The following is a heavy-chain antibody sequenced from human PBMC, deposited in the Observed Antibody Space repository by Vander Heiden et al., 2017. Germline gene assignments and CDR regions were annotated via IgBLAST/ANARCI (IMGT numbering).Heavy chain of an antibody. J-gene: IGHJ4*02. CDR2: IYWDDEK. CDR1: GFSLRSDGVG. D-gene: IGHD2-21*01. CDR3: ARRLGDNVALYYFDL. V-gene: IGHV2-5*02. Sequence: QITLKASGPALVTPTQTLTLTCSFSGFSLRSDGVGVGWLRQPPGKALEWIALIYWDDEKRYSPSLQSRVAIAEDTSKNQVLLTMTNMHPLDTGTYYCARRLGDNVALYYFDLWGQGALVTVSS.